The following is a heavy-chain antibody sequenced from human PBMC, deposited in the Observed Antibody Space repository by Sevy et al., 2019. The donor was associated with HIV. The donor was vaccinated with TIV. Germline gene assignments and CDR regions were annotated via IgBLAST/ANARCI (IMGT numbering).Heavy chain of an antibody. CDR3: GGASSSGYFDY. CDR1: GYSLTSYW. Sequence: GESLKISCKGSGYSLTSYWIGWVRQMPGKGLEWMGIIYPGDSDTRYSPSFQGQVTISADKSISTAYLQWSGLKASDTAMYYCGGASSSGYFDYWGQGTLVTVSS. CDR2: IYPGDSDT. J-gene: IGHJ4*02. V-gene: IGHV5-51*01. D-gene: IGHD6-6*01.